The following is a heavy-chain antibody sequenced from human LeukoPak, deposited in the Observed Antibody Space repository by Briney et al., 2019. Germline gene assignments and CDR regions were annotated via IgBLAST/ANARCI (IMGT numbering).Heavy chain of an antibody. J-gene: IGHJ6*02. CDR1: GFTISSYW. Sequence: GGSLRLSCAASGFTISSYWISWVRQAPGKGLEWVANIMQDGSEKFYVDSVKGRFTISRDNAKNSLYLQMHSLRAEDTAVYYCARDSLYQQLSSYGMDVWGQGTTVTVSS. V-gene: IGHV3-7*01. D-gene: IGHD2-2*01. CDR2: IMQDGSEK. CDR3: ARDSLYQQLSSYGMDV.